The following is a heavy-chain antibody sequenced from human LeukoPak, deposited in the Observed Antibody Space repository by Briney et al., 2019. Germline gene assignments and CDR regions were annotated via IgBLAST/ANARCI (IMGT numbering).Heavy chain of an antibody. V-gene: IGHV4-61*08. CDR1: GGSISSGGYS. D-gene: IGHD3-16*01. Sequence: MPSETLSLTCAVSGGSISSGGYSWSWIRHPPGKGLEWIGYIYYSGSTNYNPSLKSRVTISVDTSKNQFSLKLSSVTAADTAVYYCARETSQKGAHYMDVWGKGTTVTISS. CDR2: IYYSGST. J-gene: IGHJ6*03. CDR3: ARETSQKGAHYMDV.